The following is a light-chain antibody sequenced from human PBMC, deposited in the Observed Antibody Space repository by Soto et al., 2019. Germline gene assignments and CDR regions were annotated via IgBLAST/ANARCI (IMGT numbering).Light chain of an antibody. V-gene: IGLV2-14*03. CDR1: SRDVSDSNQ. CDR3: CSSTTSFTYV. Sequence: QSVLTQPASVSGSPGQSITISCTGTSRDVSDSNQVSWYQQLPGKAPKLMIHDVSNRHSGVSNRSSGCKSDNTASISIPGLQAEDEADYYCCSSTTSFTYVFGSGTKVSVL. CDR2: DVS. J-gene: IGLJ1*01.